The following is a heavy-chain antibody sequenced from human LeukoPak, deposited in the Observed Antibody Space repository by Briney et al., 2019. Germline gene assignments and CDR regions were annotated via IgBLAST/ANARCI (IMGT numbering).Heavy chain of an antibody. D-gene: IGHD3-22*01. J-gene: IGHJ4*02. V-gene: IGHV3-23*01. CDR1: GFTFSSFA. Sequence: GGSLRLSCAASGFTFSSFAMSWVRQAPGKGLEWASAISGSGGSTYYAGSVKGRFAISRDNSKNTLYLQMNSLRAEDTAVYYCVKDQYYYDSSGPTPFDYWGQGTLVTVSS. CDR3: VKDQYYYDSSGPTPFDY. CDR2: ISGSGGST.